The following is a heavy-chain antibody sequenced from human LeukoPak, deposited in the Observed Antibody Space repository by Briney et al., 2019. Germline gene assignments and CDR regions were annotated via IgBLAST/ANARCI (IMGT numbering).Heavy chain of an antibody. Sequence: RASETLSLTCAVSGGSISSSNWWSWVRQPPGKGLEWIGEIYHSGSTNYNPSLKSRVTISVDKSKNQFSLKLSSVTAADTAVYYCARELGYYGSGRNWGQGTMVTVSS. J-gene: IGHJ3*01. D-gene: IGHD3-10*01. CDR1: GGSISSSNW. V-gene: IGHV4-4*02. CDR2: IYHSGST. CDR3: ARELGYYGSGRN.